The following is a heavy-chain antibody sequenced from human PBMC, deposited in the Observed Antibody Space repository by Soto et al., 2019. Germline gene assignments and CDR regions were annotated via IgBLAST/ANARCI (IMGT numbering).Heavy chain of an antibody. CDR2: INPSGGST. J-gene: IGHJ4*02. D-gene: IGHD3-9*01. CDR3: ARSDFDWLSQARYYFDY. Sequence: QVQLVQSGAKVKKPGASVKVSCKASGYTFTTYYIHWVRQAPGQGLEWMGIINPSGGSTTYAQRFQGRVTMTRDTSTSTVYMELSSLRSEDTAVYYCARSDFDWLSQARYYFDYWGQGTLITVSS. V-gene: IGHV1-46*01. CDR1: GYTFTTYY.